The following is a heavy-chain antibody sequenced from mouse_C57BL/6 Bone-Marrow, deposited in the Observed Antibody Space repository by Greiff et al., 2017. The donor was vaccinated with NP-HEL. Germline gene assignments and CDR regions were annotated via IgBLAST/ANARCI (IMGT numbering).Heavy chain of an antibody. CDR1: GYTFTSYG. D-gene: IGHD1-1*01. CDR3: ARERYYYGSSYVFDY. CDR2: IYIGNGYT. V-gene: IGHV1-58*01. Sequence: VQLQQSGAELVRPGSSVKMSCKTSGYTFTSYGINWVKQRPGQGLEWIGYIYIGNGYTEYNEKFKGKATLTVDTSSSTAYMQLSSLTSEDSAVYFCARERYYYGSSYVFDYWGQGTTLTVSS. J-gene: IGHJ2*01.